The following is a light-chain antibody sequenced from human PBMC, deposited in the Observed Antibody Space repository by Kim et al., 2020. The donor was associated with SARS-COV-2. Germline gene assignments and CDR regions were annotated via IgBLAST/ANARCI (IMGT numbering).Light chain of an antibody. CDR1: ASDVGAYNL. J-gene: IGLJ3*02. CDR2: GGN. Sequence: QSALTQPASVSESLGQLITISCTGTASDVGAYNLVSWYQQYPGKGPKLIIYGGNKRAPGVSNRFSGSKSGSWASLTISGLQPEDEADYHCCSYAGSSTWVFGGGTRLTVL. CDR3: CSYAGSSTWV. V-gene: IGLV2-23*01.